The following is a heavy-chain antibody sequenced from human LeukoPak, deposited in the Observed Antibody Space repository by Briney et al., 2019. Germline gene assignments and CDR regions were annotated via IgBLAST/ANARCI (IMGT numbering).Heavy chain of an antibody. J-gene: IGHJ3*02. CDR1: GFTFSRFS. Sequence: GGSLGLSCAGSGFTFSRFSMIWVRQAPGKGLEWVASISSGSHHKYHADSVKGRFTVSRDNDKNSLFLQMNSLRAEDTALYYCATRLTADSYEASDIWGQGTMVTVSS. CDR3: ATRLTADSYEASDI. CDR2: ISSGSHHK. V-gene: IGHV3-21*06. D-gene: IGHD6-13*01.